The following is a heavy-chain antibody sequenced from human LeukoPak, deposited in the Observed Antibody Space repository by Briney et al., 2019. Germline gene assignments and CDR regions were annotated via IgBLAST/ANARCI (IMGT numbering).Heavy chain of an antibody. D-gene: IGHD6-13*01. Sequence: ASVKVSCKVTGYFLSEISMHWVRQAPGKGLEWLGGFDAEDGETIYAQKFQGRVTMTRNTSISTAYMELSSLRSDDTAVYYCARARRSSSQAFDPWGQGTLVTVSS. CDR3: ARARRSSSQAFDP. J-gene: IGHJ5*02. CDR2: FDAEDGET. CDR1: GYFLSEIS. V-gene: IGHV1-24*01.